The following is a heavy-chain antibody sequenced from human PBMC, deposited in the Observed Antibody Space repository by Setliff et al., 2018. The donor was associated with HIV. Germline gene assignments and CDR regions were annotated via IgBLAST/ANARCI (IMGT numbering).Heavy chain of an antibody. CDR2: VSSGGDT. CDR1: DSGTYY. D-gene: IGHD4-17*01. CDR3: ARAAAGNTGPFDL. V-gene: IGHV4-4*07. J-gene: IGHJ4*02. Sequence: PSETLSLTCTVSDSGTYYWSWIRQPAGKGLEWIGRVSSGGDTNYNPSLKSRVTMSVDTSKNQFSLKLTSVTASDTAVYYCARAAAGNTGPFDLWGQG.